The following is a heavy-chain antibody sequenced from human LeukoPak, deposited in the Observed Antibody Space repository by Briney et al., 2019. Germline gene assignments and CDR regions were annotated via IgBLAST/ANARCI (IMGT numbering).Heavy chain of an antibody. CDR2: IRDSGEA. J-gene: IGHJ5*02. V-gene: IGHV3-66*03. Sequence: GGSLRLSCAVSGFRVSGYYMSWVRQAPGEGLEWVGLIRDSGEAFYADFARGRFAISRDESENTLYLQMNNMRVEDTAVYFCARDRAANQDWVEFDPWGQGTPVIVSS. D-gene: IGHD3/OR15-3a*01. CDR1: GFRVSGYY. CDR3: ARDRAANQDWVEFDP.